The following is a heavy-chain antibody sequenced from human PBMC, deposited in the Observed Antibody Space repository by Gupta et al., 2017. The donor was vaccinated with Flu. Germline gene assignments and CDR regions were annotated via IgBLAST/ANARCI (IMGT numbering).Heavy chain of an antibody. J-gene: IGHJ6*03. Sequence: QMQLVESGGGVVQFGTSLSLSCASSGFTFSSYGLHWVRQAPGKGLEGVADKASDERHKDYADSVRGRFTISRDKSKNTLSLEMDSLRVEDTAVYYCAKDGPWTASCPYYCYYMDVWGKGTTVTVSS. CDR2: KASDERHK. CDR1: GFTFSSYG. D-gene: IGHD2-2*01. CDR3: AKDGPWTASCPYYCYYMDV. V-gene: IGHV3-30*18.